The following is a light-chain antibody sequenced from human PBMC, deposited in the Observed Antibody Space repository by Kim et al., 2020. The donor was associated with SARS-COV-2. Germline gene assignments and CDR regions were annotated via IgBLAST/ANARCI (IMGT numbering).Light chain of an antibody. V-gene: IGKV3-20*01. CDR2: GAS. Sequence: SQGERATLSCRASESISSSYLAWFQQKPGQAPRLLIYGASSRATGFPDRFSGSRSGTDFTLTISRLEPEDFAVYYCQQYASSPWTFGQGTKVDIK. CDR1: ESISSSY. CDR3: QQYASSPWT. J-gene: IGKJ1*01.